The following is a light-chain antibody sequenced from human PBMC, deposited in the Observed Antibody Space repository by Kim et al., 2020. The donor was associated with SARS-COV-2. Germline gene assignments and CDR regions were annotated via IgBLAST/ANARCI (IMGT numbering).Light chain of an antibody. J-gene: IGLJ1*01. CDR3: SSYTSSSPYV. V-gene: IGLV2-14*03. Sequence: QSALTQPASVSGSPGQSITISCTGTSSDVGGYNYVSWYQQHPGKAPKLMIYDVSNRPSWVSNRFSGSKSGNTASLSISGLQAEDEADYYCSSYTSSSPYVFGTGTKVTVL. CDR1: SSDVGGYNY. CDR2: DVS.